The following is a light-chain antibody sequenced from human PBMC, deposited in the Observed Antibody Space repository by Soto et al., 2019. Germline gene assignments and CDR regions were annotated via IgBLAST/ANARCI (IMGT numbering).Light chain of an antibody. CDR2: KAS. Sequence: DIQMTQSHSTLSGSVGDRVTITCRASQTISSWLAWYQQKPGKAPKLLIYKASSLESGVPSRFSGSGSGTEFTLTISSLQPDDFATYYCQQYNSYPLTFGGGTKVDIK. J-gene: IGKJ4*01. CDR3: QQYNSYPLT. CDR1: QTISSW. V-gene: IGKV1-5*03.